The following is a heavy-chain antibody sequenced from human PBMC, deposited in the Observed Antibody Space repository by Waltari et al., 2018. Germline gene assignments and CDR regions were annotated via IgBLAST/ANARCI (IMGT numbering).Heavy chain of an antibody. CDR2: IKQSGRT. Sequence: QVQLHQGGAGLLKPAETLSLTCVVYGGSFSDYYWSWIRKPPGKGLEWLGEIKQSGRTNYNPSVKSRATMSLDTSKNQFSLKLSSLTAADTAVYYCAGGTASAWELGHSWGQGTLVTVSS. V-gene: IGHV4-34*01. D-gene: IGHD1-26*01. CDR1: GGSFSDYY. CDR3: AGGTASAWELGHS. J-gene: IGHJ4*02.